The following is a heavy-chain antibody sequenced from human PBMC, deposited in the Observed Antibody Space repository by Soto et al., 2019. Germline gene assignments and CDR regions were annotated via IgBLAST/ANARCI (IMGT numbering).Heavy chain of an antibody. CDR2: IFYSGST. CDR1: GDSIGNSY. V-gene: IGHV4-59*08. D-gene: IGHD1-26*01. J-gene: IGHJ4*02. Sequence: SETLSLTCTVSGDSIGNSYWSWIRQPPGKGLEWIGYIFYSGSTYYNPSLKGRVTISVDTSKNQLSLKLSSVTAADTAVYYCARHVRKVDTDYWGQGTLVTVSS. CDR3: ARHVRKVDTDY.